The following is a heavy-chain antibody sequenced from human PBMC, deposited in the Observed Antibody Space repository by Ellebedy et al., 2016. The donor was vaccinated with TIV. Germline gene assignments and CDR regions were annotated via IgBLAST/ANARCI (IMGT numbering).Heavy chain of an antibody. CDR3: ARGAPFPYYFDS. CDR2: IYHSGSN. Sequence: MPSETLSLTCAVPGGFISNYYWTWIRQSPETGLEWIGYIYHSGSNGSNPSLKSRVTISVDTPKNQFSLKLNSVTAADTAVYYCARGAPFPYYFDSWGQGLLVTVSS. V-gene: IGHV4-59*01. J-gene: IGHJ4*02. CDR1: GGFISNYY.